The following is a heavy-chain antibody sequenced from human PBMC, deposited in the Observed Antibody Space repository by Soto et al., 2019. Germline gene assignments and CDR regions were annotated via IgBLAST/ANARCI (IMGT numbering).Heavy chain of an antibody. CDR1: GFTFSSYA. D-gene: IGHD3-3*01. CDR2: ISSSGGST. Sequence: LRLSCAASGFTFSSYAMSWVRQAPGKGLEWVSAISSSGGSTYYADPVKGRFTISRDNSKNTLYLQMNSLRAEDTAVYYCAKESRLEWLLGYYYGMDVWGQGTTVTVSS. CDR3: AKESRLEWLLGYYYGMDV. V-gene: IGHV3-23*01. J-gene: IGHJ6*02.